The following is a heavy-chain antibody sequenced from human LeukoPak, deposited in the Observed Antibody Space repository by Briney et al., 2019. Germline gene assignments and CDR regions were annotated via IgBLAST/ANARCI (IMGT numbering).Heavy chain of an antibody. CDR3: AKTHYSITMIVVPYGEFDY. V-gene: IGHV3-23*01. Sequence: PGGSLRLSCAASGFTFSSYAMSWVRQAPGKGLEWVSAISGSGGSTYYADSVKGRFTISRDNSKNTLYPQMNSLRAEDTAVYYCAKTHYSITMIVVPYGEFDYWGQGTLVTVSS. D-gene: IGHD3-22*01. CDR1: GFTFSSYA. CDR2: ISGSGGST. J-gene: IGHJ4*02.